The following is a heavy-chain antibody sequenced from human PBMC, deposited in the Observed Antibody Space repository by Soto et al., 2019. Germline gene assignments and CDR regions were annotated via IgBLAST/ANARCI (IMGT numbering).Heavy chain of an antibody. Sequence: GASVKVSCKASGGTFSSYAISWVRQAPGQGLEWMGGIIPIFGTANYAQKFQGRVTITADESTSTAYMELSSLRSEDTAVYYCARGKSVYEYNYYYYGMDVWGQGTTVTVSS. J-gene: IGHJ6*02. CDR2: IIPIFGTA. V-gene: IGHV1-69*13. D-gene: IGHD2-8*01. CDR3: ARGKSVYEYNYYYYGMDV. CDR1: GGTFSSYA.